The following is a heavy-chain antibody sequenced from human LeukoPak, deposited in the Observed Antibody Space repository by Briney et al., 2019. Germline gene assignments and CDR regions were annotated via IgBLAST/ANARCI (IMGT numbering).Heavy chain of an antibody. CDR1: GGSISSSSYY. J-gene: IGHJ6*03. V-gene: IGHV4-39*01. CDR2: IYYSGST. CDR3: ARQPYSGSYDYYMDV. D-gene: IGHD1-26*01. Sequence: PSETLSLACTVSGGSISSSSYYWGWIRQPPGKGLEWIGSIYYSGSTYYNPSLKSRVTISVDTSKNQFSLKLSSVTAADTALYYCARQPYSGSYDYYMDVWGKGTTVTVSS.